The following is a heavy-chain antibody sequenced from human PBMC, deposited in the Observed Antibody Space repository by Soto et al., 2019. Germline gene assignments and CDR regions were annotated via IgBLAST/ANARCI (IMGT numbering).Heavy chain of an antibody. J-gene: IGHJ4*02. CDR1: GFTFSSYG. CDR2: IWYDGSNK. Sequence: QVQLVESGGGVVQPGRSLRLSCAASGFTFSSYGMHWVRQAPGKGLEWVAVIWYDGSNKYYADSVKGRFTISRDNSKNTLYLQMNSLRAEDTAVYYCARDRGVWSDSSSWYATPWYFDYWGQGTLVTVSS. V-gene: IGHV3-33*01. CDR3: ARDRGVWSDSSSWYATPWYFDY. D-gene: IGHD6-13*01.